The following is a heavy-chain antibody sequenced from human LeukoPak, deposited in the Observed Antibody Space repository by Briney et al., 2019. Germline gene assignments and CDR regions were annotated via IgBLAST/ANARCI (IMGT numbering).Heavy chain of an antibody. CDR1: GFTFSSSN. D-gene: IGHD1-7*01. CDR2: ISGNSNTI. CDR3: ARDEGELYYFDT. J-gene: IGHJ4*02. Sequence: GGSLRLSCAASGFTFSSSNMNWVRQAPGKGLEWVSYISGNSNTIYYADSVKGRFTISRDNAKNSLYLQMSSLRAEDAAVYYCARDEGELYYFDTWGQGTLVTVSS. V-gene: IGHV3-48*04.